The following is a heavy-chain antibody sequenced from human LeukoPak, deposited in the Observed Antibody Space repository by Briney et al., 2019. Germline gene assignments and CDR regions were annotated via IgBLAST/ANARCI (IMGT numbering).Heavy chain of an antibody. CDR3: ARTYFSRTNCHFVHFYH. CDR2: IYYSGRT. J-gene: IGHJ4*02. Sequence: SETLSLTCTVSGGSISGYYWSWIRQPPGKGLEWIGYIYYSGRTNYSPSLESRVTISVDTSRSQFSLRLSSVTAADTPGYYCARTYFSRTNCHFVHFYHRGQGILVTGSS. V-gene: IGHV4-59*01. D-gene: IGHD2-2*01. CDR1: GGSISGYY.